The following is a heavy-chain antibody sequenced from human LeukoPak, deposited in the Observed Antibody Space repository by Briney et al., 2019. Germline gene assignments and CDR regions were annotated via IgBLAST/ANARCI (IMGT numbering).Heavy chain of an antibody. CDR3: ARDSRPYCGGDCSIDY. Sequence: AGGSLRLSCVASGFTFISYTMHWVRQAPGKGLEYVSGISSNGGNTYYSDSVKGRFSISRDNSKNTLYLQMGSLRAEDMAVYYCARDSRPYCGGDCSIDYWGQGTLVTASS. J-gene: IGHJ4*02. D-gene: IGHD2-21*02. CDR2: ISSNGGNT. CDR1: GFTFISYT. V-gene: IGHV3-64*02.